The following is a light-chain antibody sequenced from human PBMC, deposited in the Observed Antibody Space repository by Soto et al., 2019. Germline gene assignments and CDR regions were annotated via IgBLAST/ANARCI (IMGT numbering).Light chain of an antibody. Sequence: DIQMTQSPSSLSASVGDRVTITCRASQSISSYLNWYQQKPGKAPKLLIYAASSLQSGVPSRFSRSGSGTDFTLTISSLQPEDFATYYFQQSYSTPPWTFGQGTKVEIK. CDR1: QSISSY. CDR3: QQSYSTPPWT. CDR2: AAS. V-gene: IGKV1-39*01. J-gene: IGKJ1*01.